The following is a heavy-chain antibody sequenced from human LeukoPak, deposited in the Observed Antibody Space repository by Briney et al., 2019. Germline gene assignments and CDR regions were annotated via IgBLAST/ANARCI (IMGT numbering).Heavy chain of an antibody. D-gene: IGHD4-17*01. CDR1: GIIFNSYE. J-gene: IGHJ4*02. Sequence: GGSLRLSCAASGIIFNSYEMNWVRQAPGKGLEWLAYISFSGNSIYYADSVKGGFTISRDNAKRSLYLQIRSLRPEDTAVYYCVGHNIENGDLDYLDSWGQGTLVTVSS. CDR2: ISFSGNSI. V-gene: IGHV3-48*03. CDR3: VGHNIENGDLDYLDS.